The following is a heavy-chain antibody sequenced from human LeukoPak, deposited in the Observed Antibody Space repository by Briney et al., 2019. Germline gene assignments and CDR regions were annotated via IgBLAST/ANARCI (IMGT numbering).Heavy chain of an antibody. CDR3: ARVNRRWLGHGMDV. J-gene: IGHJ6*02. CDR1: GGSISSGGYY. CDR2: IYYSGST. D-gene: IGHD3-22*01. Sequence: SETLSLTCTVSGGSISSGGYYWSWIRQHPGKGLEWIGYIYYSGSTYYNPSLKSRVTISVDTSKNQFSLKLSSVTAADTAVYYCARVNRRWLGHGMDVWGQGTTVTVSS. V-gene: IGHV4-31*03.